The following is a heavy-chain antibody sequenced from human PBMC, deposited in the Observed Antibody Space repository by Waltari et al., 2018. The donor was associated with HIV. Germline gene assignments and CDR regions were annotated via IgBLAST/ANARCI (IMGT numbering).Heavy chain of an antibody. CDR2: IWSDGYNK. V-gene: IGHV3-33*06. D-gene: IGHD3-16*01. CDR3: VKERGPFNGFDI. J-gene: IGHJ3*02. Sequence: QVYLMESGGGVVQPGGSLKLSCAASGFTFSGYGMHWVRQAPGKGVEGVAVIWSDGYNKFYADSVRGRFTFSRDDSKYTLSLQMNSLRAEDTALYYCVKERGPFNGFDIWGQGTMVTVSS. CDR1: GFTFSGYG.